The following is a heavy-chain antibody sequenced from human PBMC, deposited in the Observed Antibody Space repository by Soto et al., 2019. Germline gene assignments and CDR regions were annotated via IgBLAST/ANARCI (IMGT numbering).Heavy chain of an antibody. V-gene: IGHV3-33*01. CDR2: IWYDGSNK. CDR1: GFTFSSYG. D-gene: IGHD6-13*01. J-gene: IGHJ6*02. CDR3: ARDRRYIAAAGVRKNPYGMDV. Sequence: GGSLRLSCAASGFTFSSYGMHWVRQAPGKGLEWVAVIWYDGSNKYYADSVKGRFTISRDNSKNTLYLQMNSLRAEDTAVYYCARDRRYIAAAGVRKNPYGMDVWGQGTTVTVSS.